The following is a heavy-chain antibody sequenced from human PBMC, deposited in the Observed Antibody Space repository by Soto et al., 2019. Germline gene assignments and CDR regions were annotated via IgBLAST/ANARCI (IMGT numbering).Heavy chain of an antibody. D-gene: IGHD3-10*01. CDR2: IIPIFGTA. J-gene: IGHJ5*02. Sequence: SVKVSCNASGGTFSSYAISWVRQAPGQGLEWMGGIIPIFGTANYAQKFQGRVTITADESTSTAYMELSSLRSEDTAVYYCARVVLARGGLWFGELLPPSSNWFDPWGQGTLVTVSS. CDR3: ARVVLARGGLWFGELLPPSSNWFDP. V-gene: IGHV1-69*13. CDR1: GGTFSSYA.